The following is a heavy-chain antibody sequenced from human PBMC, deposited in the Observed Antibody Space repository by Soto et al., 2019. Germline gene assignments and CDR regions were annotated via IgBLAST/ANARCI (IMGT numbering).Heavy chain of an antibody. V-gene: IGHV4-34*01. D-gene: IGHD3-16*01. CDR2: INHSGST. CDR1: GGSFSCYY. Sequence: SETLSLTCAVYGGSFSCYYWSWIRQPPGKGLEWIGEINHSGSTNYNPSLKSRVTISVDTSKNQFSLKLSSVTAADTAVYYCARGXGRTVGFLIYYYYGMDVWGQGTTVTVSS. J-gene: IGHJ6*02. CDR3: ARGXGRTVGFLIYYYYGMDV.